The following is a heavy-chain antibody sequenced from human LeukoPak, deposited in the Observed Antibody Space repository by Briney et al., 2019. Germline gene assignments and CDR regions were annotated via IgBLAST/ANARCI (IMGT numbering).Heavy chain of an antibody. CDR2: ISGSGSHT. Sequence: GGSLRLSCVASAFTFNRYTMSWVRQAPGKGLEWVSGISGSGSHTYYADSVKGRFTISRDNAQNSLYLQMNSLTAEDTAVYYCAKRVRYGSGNYHFDHWGQGTLVTVSS. V-gene: IGHV3-21*04. CDR1: AFTFNRYT. CDR3: AKRVRYGSGNYHFDH. D-gene: IGHD3-10*01. J-gene: IGHJ4*02.